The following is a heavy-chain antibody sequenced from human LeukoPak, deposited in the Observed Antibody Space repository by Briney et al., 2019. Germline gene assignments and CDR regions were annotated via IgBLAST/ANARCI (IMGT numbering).Heavy chain of an antibody. CDR1: GFTFSGYG. CDR2: IKQDGSEK. Sequence: PGGSLRLSCAASGFTFSGYGMHWVRQAPGKGLEWVANIKQDGSEKYYVDSVKGRFTISRDNAKNSLYLQMNSLRAEDTAVYYCAKDRLLNCRGDCYIFDYWGQGTVVTVSS. CDR3: AKDRLLNCRGDCYIFDY. D-gene: IGHD2-21*02. J-gene: IGHJ4*02. V-gene: IGHV3-7*01.